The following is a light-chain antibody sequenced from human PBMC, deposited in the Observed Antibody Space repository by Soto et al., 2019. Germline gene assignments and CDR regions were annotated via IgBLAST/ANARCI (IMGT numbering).Light chain of an antibody. CDR1: QTLLDSSNSKTY. J-gene: IGKJ2*01. CDR2: WSS. CDR3: HQYYSTPPYT. V-gene: IGKV4-1*01. Sequence: DIVMTQSPDSLAVSLGERATINCKSSQTLLDSSNSKTYLAWYQQKPGQPPKLLIYWSSTRESGVPDRFSGSGSGTDFPLTISSLQAEDVPVYYCHQYYSTPPYTFGQGTRLEIK.